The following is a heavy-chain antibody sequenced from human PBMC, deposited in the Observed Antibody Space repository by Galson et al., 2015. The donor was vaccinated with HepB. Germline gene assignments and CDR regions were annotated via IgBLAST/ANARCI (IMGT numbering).Heavy chain of an antibody. CDR1: GYTFTSYA. V-gene: IGHV7-4-1*02. CDR3: ARVPGPPVVVAATPFDY. D-gene: IGHD2-15*01. Sequence: SVKVSCKASGYTFTSYAMNWVRQAPGQGLEWMGRINTNTGNPTYAQGFTGRFVFSLDTSVSTAYLQISSLKAEDTAVYYCARVPGPPVVVAATPFDYWGQGTLVTVSS. J-gene: IGHJ4*02. CDR2: INTNTGNP.